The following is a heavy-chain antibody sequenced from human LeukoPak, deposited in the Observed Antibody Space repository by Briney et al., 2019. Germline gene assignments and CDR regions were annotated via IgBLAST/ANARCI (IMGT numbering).Heavy chain of an antibody. Sequence: GRSLRLSCTASGFTFSVYAMHWVRQAPGKGLEGVAVIWNDGSNKFYADSVKGRFTISRDNLRDTLYLQMNSLRAEDMAVYFCARAVGPFDYWGQGTLVTVSS. D-gene: IGHD3-10*01. CDR1: GFTFSVYA. CDR3: ARAVGPFDY. V-gene: IGHV3-33*01. J-gene: IGHJ4*02. CDR2: IWNDGSNK.